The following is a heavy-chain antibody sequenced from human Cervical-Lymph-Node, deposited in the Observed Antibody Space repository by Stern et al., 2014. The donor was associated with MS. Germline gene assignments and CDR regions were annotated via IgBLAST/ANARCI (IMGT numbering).Heavy chain of an antibody. V-gene: IGHV4-31*03. D-gene: IGHD4-23*01. J-gene: IGHJ4*02. Sequence: QVQLQESGPGLVKPSQTLSLTCTVSGGPMISGGYYWSWIRQHPGKGLDWIGYIYYTGTTYYNPSLKSRVTISVDTSRKQFSLKLRSVTAADTAVYYCASYLGGFFDYWGQGTLVTVSS. CDR2: IYYTGTT. CDR1: GGPMISGGYY. CDR3: ASYLGGFFDY.